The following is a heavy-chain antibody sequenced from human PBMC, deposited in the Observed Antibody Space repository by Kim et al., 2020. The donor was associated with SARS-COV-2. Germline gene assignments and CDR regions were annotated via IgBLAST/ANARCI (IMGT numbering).Heavy chain of an antibody. Sequence: GGSLRLSCAASGFMFSSYAVSWVRQAPGKGLQWVSGISASGGNTYYADSVKGRFTISRGNSKNTLYLQMNSLRAEDTAVYYCAKDTAPRIPQGGVFDSWGEGTLVTVSS. J-gene: IGHJ4*02. CDR1: GFMFSSYA. D-gene: IGHD2-2*02. CDR3: AKDTAPRIPQGGVFDS. CDR2: ISASGGNT. V-gene: IGHV3-23*01.